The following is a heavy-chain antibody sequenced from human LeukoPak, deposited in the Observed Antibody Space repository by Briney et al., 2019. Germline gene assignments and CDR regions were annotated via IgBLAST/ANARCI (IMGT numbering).Heavy chain of an antibody. CDR1: GLTFSNYG. Sequence: GGSLRLSCAASGLTFSNYGMHWVRQAPGKGLEWVADIWYDGSHKYYADSVKGRFTISRDNFKNTLYLQMNSLRVEDTAVYYCATSRTFDYWGQGTLVTVSS. V-gene: IGHV3-33*01. CDR2: IWYDGSHK. CDR3: ATSRTFDY. J-gene: IGHJ4*02.